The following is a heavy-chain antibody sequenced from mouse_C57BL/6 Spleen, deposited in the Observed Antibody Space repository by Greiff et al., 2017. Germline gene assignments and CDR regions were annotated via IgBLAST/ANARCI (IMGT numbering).Heavy chain of an antibody. CDR3: ARAYYSNYWGFAY. D-gene: IGHD2-5*01. Sequence: VNVVESGAELVKPGASVKISCKASGYAFSSYWMNWVKQRPGKGLEWIGQIYPGDGDTNYNGKFKGKATLTADKSSSTAYMQLSSLTSEDSAVYFCARAYYSNYWGFAYWGQGTLVTVSA. V-gene: IGHV1-80*01. CDR2: IYPGDGDT. CDR1: GYAFSSYW. J-gene: IGHJ3*01.